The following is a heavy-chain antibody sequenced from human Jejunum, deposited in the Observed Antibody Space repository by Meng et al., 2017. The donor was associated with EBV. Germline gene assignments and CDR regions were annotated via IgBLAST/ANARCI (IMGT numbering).Heavy chain of an antibody. CDR1: GFTFSDYN. D-gene: IGHD1/OR15-1a*01. Sequence: EVQLVESGGXXXXXGXSLXLCCPASGFTFSDYNRKWVRQAPGKGLEWVASIGGLSNINYAGSVRGRFTVSRDNAKNSLFLQMNNLRADDTAVYFCARDTHRLGSTTNYFAYWGQGSLVTVSS. CDR2: IGGLSNI. V-gene: IGHV3-69-1*01. CDR3: ARDTHRLGSTTNYFAY. J-gene: IGHJ4*02.